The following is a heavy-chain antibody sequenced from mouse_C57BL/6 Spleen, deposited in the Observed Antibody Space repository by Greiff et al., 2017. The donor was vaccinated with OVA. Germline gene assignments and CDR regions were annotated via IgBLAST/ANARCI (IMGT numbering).Heavy chain of an antibody. D-gene: IGHD2-4*01. CDR1: GFNIKNTY. J-gene: IGHJ4*01. Sequence: VQLQQSVAELVRPGASVKLSCTASGFNIKNTYMHWVKQRPEQGLEWIGRIDPANGNTKYAPKFQGKATITADTSSNTAYLQLSSLTSEDTAIYYWAKGGDYDEDVNYAMDYWGQGTSVTVSS. V-gene: IGHV14-3*01. CDR3: AKGGDYDEDVNYAMDY. CDR2: IDPANGNT.